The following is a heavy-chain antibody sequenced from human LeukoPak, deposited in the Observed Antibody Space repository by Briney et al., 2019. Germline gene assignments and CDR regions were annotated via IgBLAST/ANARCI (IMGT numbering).Heavy chain of an antibody. D-gene: IGHD2-15*01. CDR2: ISAYNGNT. CDR1: GYTFTSYG. J-gene: IGHJ4*02. Sequence: ASVKVSCKASGYTFTSYGISWVRQAPGQGLEWMGWISAYNGNTNYAQKLQGRVTMTTDTSTSTAYMELRSLRSDDTAMYYCARSYCSGSSCYYFDHWGQGTPVTVSS. V-gene: IGHV1-18*01. CDR3: ARSYCSGSSCYYFDH.